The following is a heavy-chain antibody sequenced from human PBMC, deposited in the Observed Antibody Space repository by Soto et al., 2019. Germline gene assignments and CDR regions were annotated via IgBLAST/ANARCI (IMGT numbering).Heavy chain of an antibody. CDR3: ARGGKWNYYDSSVYLIDY. Sequence: VQLVQSGAEVKKPGSSVKVSCKASGGTFSSYAISWVRQAPGQGLEWMGGIIPIFGTANYAQKFQGRVTITADKSTSTAYMELSSLRSEDTAVYYCARGGKWNYYDSSVYLIDYWGQGTLVTVSS. J-gene: IGHJ4*02. D-gene: IGHD3-22*01. CDR2: IIPIFGTA. CDR1: GGTFSSYA. V-gene: IGHV1-69*06.